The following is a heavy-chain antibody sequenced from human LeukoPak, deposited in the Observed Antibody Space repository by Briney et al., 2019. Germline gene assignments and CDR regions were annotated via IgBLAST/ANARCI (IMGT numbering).Heavy chain of an antibody. V-gene: IGHV3-7*01. J-gene: IGHJ4*01. CDR2: IKEDESEK. D-gene: IGHD3-22*01. CDR1: GFTFSTYW. Sequence: GGSLRLSCAASGFTFSTYWMTWVRQAPGKGLEWVANIKEDESEKYYVDSVKGRFNIFRDNAKNLLYLQMNSLRAEDTAVYYCARVHYYDSSAYRHFEDWGHGTLVTVSS. CDR3: ARVHYYDSSAYRHFED.